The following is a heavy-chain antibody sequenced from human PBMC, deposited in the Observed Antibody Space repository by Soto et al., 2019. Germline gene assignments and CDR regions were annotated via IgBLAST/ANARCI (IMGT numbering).Heavy chain of an antibody. CDR3: ARVRYSDSSGHNPPDFDC. Sequence: QGQRQESGPGLVKPSQTLSLTCTVSGGSINGGGYYWSWIRQHPGQRREWVGNVYYSEYTCYNPALNSRVPISVDTAKPQFTLKLRSVTAAATAVYYCARVRYSDSSGHNPPDFDCWGQGTLVTVSS. V-gene: IGHV4-31*03. CDR2: VYYSEYT. D-gene: IGHD3-22*01. CDR1: GGSINGGGYY. J-gene: IGHJ4*02.